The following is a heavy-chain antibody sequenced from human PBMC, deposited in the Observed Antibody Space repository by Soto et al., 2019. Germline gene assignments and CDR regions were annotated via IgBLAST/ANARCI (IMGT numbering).Heavy chain of an antibody. Sequence: EVQLVETGGGLIQPGGSLRLSCAASGFTVSSNYMSWVRQAPGKGLEWVSVIYSGGSTYYADSVQGRFTISRDNSKNTLYLQMNSLRAEDTAVYYCASYSYGLYYFAYWGQGTLVTVSS. CDR2: IYSGGST. V-gene: IGHV3-53*02. CDR1: GFTVSSNY. CDR3: ASYSYGLYYFAY. D-gene: IGHD5-18*01. J-gene: IGHJ4*02.